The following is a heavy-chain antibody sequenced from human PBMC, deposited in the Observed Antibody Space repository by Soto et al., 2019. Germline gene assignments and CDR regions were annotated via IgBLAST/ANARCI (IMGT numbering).Heavy chain of an antibody. Sequence: PSETLSLTCTVSGGSISSSSYYWGWIRQPPGKGLEWIGSIYYSGSTYYNPSLKSRVTISVDTSKNQFSLKLSSVTAADTAVYYCARHIHFIDCSSTSCYVVPYFDYWGQGTLVTVSS. CDR1: GGSISSSSYY. CDR2: IYYSGST. CDR3: ARHIHFIDCSSTSCYVVPYFDY. J-gene: IGHJ4*02. V-gene: IGHV4-39*01. D-gene: IGHD2-2*01.